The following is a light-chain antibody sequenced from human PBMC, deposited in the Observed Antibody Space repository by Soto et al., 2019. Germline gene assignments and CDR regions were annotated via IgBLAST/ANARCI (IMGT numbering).Light chain of an antibody. CDR3: QQYGSSPLT. J-gene: IGKJ4*01. V-gene: IGKV3-20*01. CDR1: QSVSSSY. Sequence: EIVLTQSPGTLSLSPGDRATLSCRASQSVSSSYLAWYQQKPGQAPRLLIYGASSKATGIPDRFSGSGSGTDFTLTISRLEPEDFAVYYCQQYGSSPLTFGGGTKGESK. CDR2: GAS.